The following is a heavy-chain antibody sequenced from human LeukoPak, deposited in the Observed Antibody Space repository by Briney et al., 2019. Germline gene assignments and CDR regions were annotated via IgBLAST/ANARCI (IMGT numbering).Heavy chain of an antibody. Sequence: PGGSLRLSCAASGFTFSSYAMSWVRQAPGKGLEWVSAISGSGGSTYYADSVKGRFTISRDNSKNTLYLQMNSLRAEDTAVYYCAKDGGDYHYDILTGYLDYWGQGTLVTVSS. CDR1: GFTFSSYA. D-gene: IGHD3-9*01. CDR3: AKDGGDYHYDILTGYLDY. J-gene: IGHJ4*02. CDR2: ISGSGGST. V-gene: IGHV3-23*01.